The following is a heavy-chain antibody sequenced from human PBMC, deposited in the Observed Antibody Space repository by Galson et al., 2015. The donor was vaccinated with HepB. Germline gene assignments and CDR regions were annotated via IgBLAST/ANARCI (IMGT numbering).Heavy chain of an antibody. CDR2: ISGSGSDT. J-gene: IGHJ1*01. D-gene: IGHD5/OR15-5a*01. V-gene: IGHV3-23*01. CDR1: GFTFSTYA. CDR3: AKGNRVRIASMFFQN. Sequence: SLRLSCAASGFTFSTYAMNWVRQAPGKGLEWVSGISGSGSDTYHADSVKGRFTISRDNSKNTVYLEMNSLRVDDTAVYFCAKGNRVRIASMFFQNWGQGTLAFVSS.